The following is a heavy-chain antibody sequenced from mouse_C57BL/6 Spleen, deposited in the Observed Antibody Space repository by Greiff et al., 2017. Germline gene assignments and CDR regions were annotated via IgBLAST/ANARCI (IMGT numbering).Heavy chain of an antibody. D-gene: IGHD1-1*01. Sequence: QVQLQQPGTELVKPGASVKLSCKASGYTFTSYWMHWVKQRPGQGLEWIGNINPSNGGTNYNEKFKRKATLTVDKSSSTAYMQLSSLTSEDSAVYYCARERITTVVATRAWFAYWGQGTLVTVSA. V-gene: IGHV1-53*01. CDR3: ARERITTVVATRAWFAY. CDR1: GYTFTSYW. J-gene: IGHJ3*01. CDR2: INPSNGGT.